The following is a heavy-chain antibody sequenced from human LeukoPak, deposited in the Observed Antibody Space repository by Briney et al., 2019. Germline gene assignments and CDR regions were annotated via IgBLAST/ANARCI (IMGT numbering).Heavy chain of an antibody. CDR1: GGSISSSSYY. V-gene: IGHV4-39*01. CDR3: AWRLMNRYGSGKEY. CDR2: IYYSGST. Sequence: KPSETLSLTCTVSGGSISSSSYYWGWIRQPPGKGLEWIGSIYYSGSTYYNPSLKSRVTISVDTSKNQFSLKLSSVTAADTAVYYCAWRLMNRYGSGKEYWGQGTLVTVSS. D-gene: IGHD3-10*01. J-gene: IGHJ4*02.